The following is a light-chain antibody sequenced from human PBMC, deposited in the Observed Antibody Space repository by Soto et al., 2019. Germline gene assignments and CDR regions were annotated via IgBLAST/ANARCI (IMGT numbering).Light chain of an antibody. J-gene: IGKJ4*01. CDR3: QQFSSYPLT. CDR2: GAS. V-gene: IGKV3-20*01. CDR1: QSVSSTY. Sequence: EIVLTQSPGTLSLSPGERATLSCRASQSVSSTYLIWYQQKPGQAPRLLIYGASSRATGVPDRFSGGGSGTDFTLTISRLEPEDFAVYYCQQFSSYPLTFGGGTKVDI.